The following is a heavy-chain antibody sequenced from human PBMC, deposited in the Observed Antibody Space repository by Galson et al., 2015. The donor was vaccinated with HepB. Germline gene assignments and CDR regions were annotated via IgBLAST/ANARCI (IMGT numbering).Heavy chain of an antibody. J-gene: IGHJ4*02. CDR1: GDSVSSNSAA. CDR3: ARQTYYYDSSGYYYEDNFDY. D-gene: IGHD3-22*01. Sequence: CAISGDSVSSNSAAWNWIRQSPSRGLEWLGRTYYRSKWYNDYAVSVKSRITINPDTSKNQFSLQLNSVTPEDTAVYYCARQTYYYDSSGYYYEDNFDYWGQGTLVTVSS. CDR2: TYYRSKWYN. V-gene: IGHV6-1*01.